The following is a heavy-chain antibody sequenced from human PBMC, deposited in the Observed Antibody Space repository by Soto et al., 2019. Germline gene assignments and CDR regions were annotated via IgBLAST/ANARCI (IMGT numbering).Heavy chain of an antibody. D-gene: IGHD3-3*01. CDR1: GYTFTSYA. V-gene: IGHV1-3*01. Sequence: QVQLVQSGAEVKKPGASVKVSCKASGYTFTSYAMHWVRQAPVQRLEWMGWINAGNGNTKYSQKFQGRVTITRDTSASTAYMELSSLRYEDTAVYYCARDSITIFGLYWYFDLWGRGTLVNVSS. CDR2: INAGNGNT. CDR3: ARDSITIFGLYWYFDL. J-gene: IGHJ2*01.